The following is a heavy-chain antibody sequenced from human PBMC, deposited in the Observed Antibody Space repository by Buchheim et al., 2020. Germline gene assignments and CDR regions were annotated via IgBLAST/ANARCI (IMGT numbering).Heavy chain of an antibody. Sequence: QVLLQESGPGLVKPSQTLSLTCTVSGGSISSDDYYWSWIRQPAGKGLEWIGRIYSSGRPEYNPSLKSRVTISVDTSKIQFSLNLRSVTAADTAVYYCARAYYYGSGSYIAGFDVWGQGT. D-gene: IGHD3-10*01. CDR2: IYSSGRP. V-gene: IGHV4-61*02. J-gene: IGHJ3*01. CDR3: ARAYYYGSGSYIAGFDV. CDR1: GGSISSDDYY.